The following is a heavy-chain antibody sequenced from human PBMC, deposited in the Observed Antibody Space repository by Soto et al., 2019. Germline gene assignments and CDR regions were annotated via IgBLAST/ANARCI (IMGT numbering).Heavy chain of an antibody. CDR3: AKDAHTNYCSGSYYPFVDY. CDR2: ISYDGSNK. J-gene: IGHJ4*02. Sequence: PGGSLRLSCAASGFAFSSYGMHWVRQAPGKGLEWVAVISYDGSNKYYADSVKGRFTISRDNSKNTLYLQMNSLRAEDTAVYYCAKDAHTNYCSGSYYPFVDYWGQGTLVTVSS. CDR1: GFAFSSYG. D-gene: IGHD3-10*01. V-gene: IGHV3-30*18.